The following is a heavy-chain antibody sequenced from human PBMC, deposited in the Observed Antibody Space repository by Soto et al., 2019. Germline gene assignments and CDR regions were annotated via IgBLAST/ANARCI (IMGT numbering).Heavy chain of an antibody. CDR2: IKQDGSEK. CDR3: AREHTSYGDSDY. D-gene: IGHD4-17*01. CDR1: GGSISSYY. J-gene: IGHJ4*02. V-gene: IGHV3-7*01. Sequence: PSETLSLTCTVSGGSISSYYWSWIRQPPGKGLEWVANIKQDGSEKYYVDSVKGRFTISRDNAKNSLYLQMNSLRAEDTAVYYCAREHTSYGDSDYWGQGTLVTVSS.